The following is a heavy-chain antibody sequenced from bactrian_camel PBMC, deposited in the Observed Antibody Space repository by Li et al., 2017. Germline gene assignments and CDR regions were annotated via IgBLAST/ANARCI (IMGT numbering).Heavy chain of an antibody. Sequence: HVQLVESGGGLVQPGGSLRLSCATPGFTFGSYDMSWVRQAPGKELEWVANIWEDGSNTFYADSVKGRFTITRDNAKNMVYQQMNSLKSEDSALYYCAIPIGPWGQGTQVTVS. CDR3: AIPIGP. J-gene: IGHJ4*01. CDR2: IWEDGSNT. V-gene: IGHV3-2*01. CDR1: GFTFGSYD.